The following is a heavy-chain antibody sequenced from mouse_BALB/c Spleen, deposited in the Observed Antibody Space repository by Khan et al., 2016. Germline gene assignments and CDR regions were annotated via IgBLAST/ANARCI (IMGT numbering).Heavy chain of an antibody. CDR1: GYTFTSYY. CDR2: IYPGNGNT. V-gene: IGHV1S56*01. CDR3: ARTGTGAWFAY. Sequence: QVQLKQSGPELVKPGASVRISCKASGYTFTSYYIHWVKQRPGQGLEWIGWIYPGNGNTKYNEKFKGRATLTADTSSTTAYMQLSSLTSEDSAVYFFARTGTGAWFAYWGQGTLVTVSA. D-gene: IGHD4-1*01. J-gene: IGHJ3*01.